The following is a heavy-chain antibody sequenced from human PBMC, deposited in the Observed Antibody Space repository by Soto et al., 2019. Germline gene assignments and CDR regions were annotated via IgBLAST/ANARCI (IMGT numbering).Heavy chain of an antibody. V-gene: IGHV1-18*04. CDR2: ISAYNGNT. J-gene: IGHJ6*02. CDR1: GYTFTSYG. Sequence: ASVKVSCKASGYTFTSYGISWVRQAPGQGLEWMGWISAYNGNTNYAQKLQGRVTMTTDTSTSTAYMELRSLRSDDTAVYYCARIQREDTAMVNYYYGMDVWGQGTTVTVSS. D-gene: IGHD5-18*01. CDR3: ARIQREDTAMVNYYYGMDV.